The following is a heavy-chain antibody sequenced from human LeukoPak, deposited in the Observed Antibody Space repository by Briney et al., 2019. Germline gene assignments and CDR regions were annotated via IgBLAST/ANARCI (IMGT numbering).Heavy chain of an antibody. V-gene: IGHV1-18*01. J-gene: IGHJ4*02. CDR2: ISRHNGNT. CDR1: GYSCSSFG. CDR3: ARHYLGSGSEDY. D-gene: IGHD3-10*01. Sequence: ASVTVSCKASGYSCSSFGINCVGQAPGQGLEWMGWISRHNGNTDYAQRFRGRVTLTIDTSTTTADMEVRDLIPDDTAVYYCARHYLGSGSEDYWGQGTLVSVSS.